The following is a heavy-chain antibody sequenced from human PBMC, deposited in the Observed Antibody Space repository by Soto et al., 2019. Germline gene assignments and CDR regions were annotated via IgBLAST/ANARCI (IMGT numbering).Heavy chain of an antibody. D-gene: IGHD6-13*01. J-gene: IGHJ4*02. CDR3: ARGSLYSSSWYSLDY. Sequence: PSETLSLTCTVSGGSISSYYWSWIRQPPGKGLEWIGYIYYSGSTYYNPSLKSRVTISVDTSKNQFSLKLSSVTAADTAVYYCARGSLYSSSWYSLDYWGQGTLVTVSS. CDR2: IYYSGST. V-gene: IGHV4-59*06. CDR1: GGSISSYY.